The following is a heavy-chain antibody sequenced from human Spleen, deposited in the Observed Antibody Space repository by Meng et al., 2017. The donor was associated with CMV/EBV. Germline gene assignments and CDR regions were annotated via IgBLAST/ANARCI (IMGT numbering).Heavy chain of an antibody. CDR1: GFMFSSYW. CDR2: IKEDGSEK. J-gene: IGHJ6*02. V-gene: IGHV3-7*01. CDR3: ARPQDIVVVPVAIPGYSYGLDV. Sequence: GESLKISCAASGFMFSSYWMTWVRQAPGKGLEWVANIKEDGSEKYYVDSVKSRFTISRDNAKNSLYLQMNSLRAEDTAVYYCARPQDIVVVPVAIPGYSYGLDVWGQGTTVTVSS. D-gene: IGHD2-2*02.